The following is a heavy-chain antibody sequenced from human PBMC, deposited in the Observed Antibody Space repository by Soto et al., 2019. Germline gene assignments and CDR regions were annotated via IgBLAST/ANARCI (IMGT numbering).Heavy chain of an antibody. CDR3: SRDSGAKLSSS. Sequence: SVKVSCKASGGTFSSYRINWVRQAPGQGLEWVGGIVPIYRTADYAQKFQGRVTITADESARTAYMELRGLKSQDTAVYYCSRDSGAKLSSSWGQGTLVTGSS. CDR1: GGTFSSYR. V-gene: IGHV1-69*13. CDR2: IVPIYRTA. D-gene: IGHD6-13*01. J-gene: IGHJ4*02.